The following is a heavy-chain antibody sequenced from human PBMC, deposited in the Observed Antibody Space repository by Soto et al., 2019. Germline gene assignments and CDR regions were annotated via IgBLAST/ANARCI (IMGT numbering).Heavy chain of an antibody. Sequence: ASVKVSCKASGYTFTSYYMHWVRQAPGQGLVWMGIINPRGGSTSYAQKFQGRVTMTRDTSTSTVYMELSSLRSEDTAVYYCARELTNDDSRGDAFDTWGQGTMVTVSS. CDR2: INPRGGST. V-gene: IGHV1-46*01. D-gene: IGHD3-22*01. J-gene: IGHJ3*02. CDR3: ARELTNDDSRGDAFDT. CDR1: GYTFTSYY.